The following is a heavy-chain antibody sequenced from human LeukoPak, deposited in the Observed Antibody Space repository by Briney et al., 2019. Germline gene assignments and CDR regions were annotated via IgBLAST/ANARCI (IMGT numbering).Heavy chain of an antibody. CDR1: GGSISGYY. V-gene: IGHV4-4*07. CDR2: IYTSGST. J-gene: IGHJ3*02. CDR3: ARGPQDFGGNSDYNDAFDI. D-gene: IGHD4-23*01. Sequence: SETLSLTCTVSGGSISGYYWSCIRQPAGKGMEWNGRIYTSGSTTYNTSLKSRVTISVDTPKNQLSLKLSSVTAADPHMYYCARGPQDFGGNSDYNDAFDIWGQGTMVTVSS.